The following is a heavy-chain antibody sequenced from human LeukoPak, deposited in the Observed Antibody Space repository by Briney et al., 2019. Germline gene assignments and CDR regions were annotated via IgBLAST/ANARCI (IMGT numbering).Heavy chain of an antibody. CDR2: IRYDGRNK. J-gene: IGHJ4*02. CDR3: AKDSARKSIVGSTTRGVNDY. D-gene: IGHD1-26*01. Sequence: GGSLRLSCGASGFTFSSYGMHWVRQAPGKGLEWVAFIRYDGRNKYYAESVKGRFTISRDNSKNTLYLQMNSLRAEDTAVFYCAKDSARKSIVGSTTRGVNDYWGQGTLVTVSS. V-gene: IGHV3-30*02. CDR1: GFTFSSYG.